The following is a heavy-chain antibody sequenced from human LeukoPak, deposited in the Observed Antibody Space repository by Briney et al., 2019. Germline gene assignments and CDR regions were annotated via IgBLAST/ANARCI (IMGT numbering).Heavy chain of an antibody. Sequence: GGPLKPSCEAFGFTFRSYAMNWVRQATGKGLKWVSAIGTAGDTYYPGSVKGRFTISRENAKNSLYLQMNSLRAGDTAVYYCARVHRYDKTFDYWGQGTLVTVSS. CDR2: IGTAGDT. CDR1: GFTFRSYA. CDR3: ARVHRYDKTFDY. V-gene: IGHV3-13*01. D-gene: IGHD3-22*01. J-gene: IGHJ4*02.